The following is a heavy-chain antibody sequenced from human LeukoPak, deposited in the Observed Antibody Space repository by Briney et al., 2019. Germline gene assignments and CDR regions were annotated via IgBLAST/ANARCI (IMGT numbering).Heavy chain of an antibody. D-gene: IGHD3-10*01. V-gene: IGHV1-2*02. J-gene: IGHJ5*02. Sequence: ASVKVSCKASGYTFTGYYMHWVRQAPGQGLEWMGWINPNSGGTNYAQKFQGRVTMTRDTSISTAYMELSRLRSDDTAVYYCARERALGFGAPDPWGQGTLVTVSS. CDR3: ARERALGFGAPDP. CDR2: INPNSGGT. CDR1: GYTFTGYY.